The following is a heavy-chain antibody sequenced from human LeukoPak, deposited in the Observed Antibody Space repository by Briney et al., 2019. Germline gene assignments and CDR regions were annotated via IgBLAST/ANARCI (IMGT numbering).Heavy chain of an antibody. CDR2: ISGSGGST. J-gene: IGHJ4*02. CDR3: TTDLLELRY. D-gene: IGHD1-7*01. CDR1: GFTFSSYA. Sequence: RGGSLRLSCAASGFTFSSYAMSWVRQAPGKGLEWVSAISGSGGSTYYADSVKGRFTISRDNSKNTLYLQMNSLKTEDTAVYYCTTDLLELRYWGQGTLVTVSS. V-gene: IGHV3-23*01.